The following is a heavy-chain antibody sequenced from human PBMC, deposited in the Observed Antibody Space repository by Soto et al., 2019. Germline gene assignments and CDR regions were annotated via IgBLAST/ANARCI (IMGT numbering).Heavy chain of an antibody. Sequence: QVQLQESGPGLVKPSETLSLTCTVSGASITSYYWSWIRQPPGKGLEWIGNIHFSGSTNCNPSLKSRVTLSMDTSKSQFSLKLTSLTAADTAMYYCARNLCGGNCPRFYFDYWGQGPLVTVSS. CDR3: ARNLCGGNCPRFYFDY. CDR2: IHFSGST. J-gene: IGHJ4*02. CDR1: GASITSYY. D-gene: IGHD2-21*02. V-gene: IGHV4-59*01.